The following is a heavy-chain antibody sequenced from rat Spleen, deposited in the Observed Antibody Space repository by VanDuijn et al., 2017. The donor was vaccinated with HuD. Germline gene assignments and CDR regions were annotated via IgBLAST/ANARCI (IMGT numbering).Heavy chain of an antibody. CDR2: IWTGGST. Sequence: QVQLKESGPGLVQPSQTLSLSCTVSGFSLISYGVTWVRQPPGKGLEWIAAIWTGGSTFYNSALKSRLSISRDTSKSQVPLKMNSLQTEDTAMYFCARSSRYQLFDYWGQGVMVTVSS. CDR1: GFSLISYG. D-gene: IGHD1-10*01. CDR3: ARSSRYQLFDY. V-gene: IGHV2-16*01. J-gene: IGHJ2*01.